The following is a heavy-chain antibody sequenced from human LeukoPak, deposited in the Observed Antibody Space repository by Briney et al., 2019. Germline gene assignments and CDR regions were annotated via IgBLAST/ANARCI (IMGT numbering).Heavy chain of an antibody. V-gene: IGHV4-38-2*01. D-gene: IGHD2-8*01. J-gene: IGHJ4*02. Sequence: MTSETLSLTCAVSGYSISSGYYWGWIRQPPGKGLEWIGSIYHSGSTYYNPSLKSRVTISVDTSKNQFSLKLSSVTAADPAVYYCARRHGVFPFDYYGQGTLVTVSS. CDR3: ARRHGVFPFDY. CDR1: GYSISSGYY. CDR2: IYHSGST.